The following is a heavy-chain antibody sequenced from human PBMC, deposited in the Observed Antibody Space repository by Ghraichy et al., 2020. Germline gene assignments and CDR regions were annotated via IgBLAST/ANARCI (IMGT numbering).Heavy chain of an antibody. Sequence: SATLSLTCTVSGGSISDSSYFWGWIRQPTGKGLEWIGSIFYGGNAYYNPSLESRLTVSVDTSTNQFSLKLSSVTAADTAVYFCARFQTGNGEYFDYWGQGTRVTVSS. CDR3: ARFQTGNGEYFDY. CDR2: IFYGGNA. D-gene: IGHD7-27*01. J-gene: IGHJ4*02. CDR1: GGSISDSSYF. V-gene: IGHV4-39*01.